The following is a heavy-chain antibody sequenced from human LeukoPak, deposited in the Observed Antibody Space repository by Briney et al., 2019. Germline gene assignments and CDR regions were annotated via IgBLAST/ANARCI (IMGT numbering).Heavy chain of an antibody. CDR1: GFTFSNYA. CDR3: ANREYNAP. D-gene: IGHD1-14*01. Sequence: GGSLRLSCAASGFTFSNYAVMWVRQAPGQGLEWVSAITSGGAPRYADSVKGRFTISRDNSKNTLYLQMNSLRAEDTAVYYCANREYNAPWGQGTLVTVSS. J-gene: IGHJ5*02. V-gene: IGHV3-23*01. CDR2: ITSGGAP.